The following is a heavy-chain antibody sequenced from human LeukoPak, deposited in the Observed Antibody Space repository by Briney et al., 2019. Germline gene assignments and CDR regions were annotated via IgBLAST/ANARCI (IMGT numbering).Heavy chain of an antibody. V-gene: IGHV1-18*01. D-gene: IGHD2-2*01. CDR2: ISAYNGNT. J-gene: IGHJ4*02. Sequence: ATVKVSCKASGYTFTSYGISWVRQAPRQGLEWIGWISAYNGNTNYAQTLQGRVTMTTDTSTSTAYLELRSLRSDDPAVYYCARGPKRAVVPAARLFDYWGQGTLVTVSS. CDR1: GYTFTSYG. CDR3: ARGPKRAVVPAARLFDY.